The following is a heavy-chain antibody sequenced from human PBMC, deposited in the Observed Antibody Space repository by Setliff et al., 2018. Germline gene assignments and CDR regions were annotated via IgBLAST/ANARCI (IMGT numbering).Heavy chain of an antibody. D-gene: IGHD6-19*01. Sequence: SETLSLTCNVSGDSMNDNHWTWIRQPPGKGLEWIGYIYTSGGTNYNPSLKSRVTISVDMSENQFSLKLSSVIAADTAVYYCARGVSSVSWTPRYWGRGILVTVSS. V-gene: IGHV4-4*08. CDR1: GDSMNDNH. J-gene: IGHJ4*02. CDR3: ARGVSSVSWTPRY. CDR2: IYTSGGT.